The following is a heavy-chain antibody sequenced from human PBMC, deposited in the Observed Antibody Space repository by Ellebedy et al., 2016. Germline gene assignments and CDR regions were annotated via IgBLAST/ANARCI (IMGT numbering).Heavy chain of an antibody. D-gene: IGHD4-11*01. J-gene: IGHJ4*02. CDR3: TTEYYRRHHDC. Sequence: GGSLRLSCAASEFTFSNAWMSWVRQAPGKGLEWVGRIKSKTDGETTDYAAPVKGRFTISRDDSKKTLYLQMNSLKTEDTAVYYCTTEYYRRHHDCWGQGTLVTVSS. CDR1: EFTFSNAW. CDR2: IKSKTDGETT. V-gene: IGHV3-15*01.